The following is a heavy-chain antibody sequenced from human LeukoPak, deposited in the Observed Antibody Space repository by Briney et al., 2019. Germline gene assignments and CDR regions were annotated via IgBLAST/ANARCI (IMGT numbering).Heavy chain of an antibody. V-gene: IGHV4-4*02. CDR1: GDSISTNHW. Sequence: NSSETLSLTCAVSGDSISTNHWWSWVRQPPGKGLEWIGEVYHSGSTNYNPSLKSRVTISVDKSKNLFSLKLTSVTSADTAVYYCARDGPAYTSRWYDYYYGLDVWGQGTTVTVSS. J-gene: IGHJ6*02. CDR2: VYHSGST. D-gene: IGHD2-2*01. CDR3: ARDGPAYTSRWYDYYYGLDV.